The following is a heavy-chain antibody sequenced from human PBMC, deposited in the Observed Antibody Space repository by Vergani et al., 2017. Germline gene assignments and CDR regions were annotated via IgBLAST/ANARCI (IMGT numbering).Heavy chain of an antibody. CDR1: GGSISSGDYY. Sequence: VQPVESGPRLVKPLQTLSLTCTVSGGSISSGDYYWSWIRQSPGKALEWIGYISNSGSTFFNPSLKSRVTLSVDTSQNRFSLRLTSVTAADTAVYYCARDLVTGGYRYGKYYYGMDVWGQGTTVTVSS. CDR3: ARDLVTGGYRYGKYYYGMDV. V-gene: IGHV4-30-4*08. CDR2: ISNSGST. J-gene: IGHJ6*02. D-gene: IGHD5-18*01.